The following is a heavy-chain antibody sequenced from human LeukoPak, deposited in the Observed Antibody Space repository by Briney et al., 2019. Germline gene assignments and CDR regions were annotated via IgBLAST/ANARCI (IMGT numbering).Heavy chain of an antibody. V-gene: IGHV3-48*04. CDR3: AIPPLSGTGSSRPLAGIDV. CDR1: GFTFSSCG. Sequence: GGSLRLSCATSGFTFSSCGMHWIRQAPGKGLEWVSYISHTGSTMSYADSVKGRFTISRDNAKNSLYLQMNSLRAEDTAMYYCAIPPLSGTGSSRPLAGIDVWGQGTTVTVSS. J-gene: IGHJ6*02. CDR2: ISHTGSTM. D-gene: IGHD3-10*01.